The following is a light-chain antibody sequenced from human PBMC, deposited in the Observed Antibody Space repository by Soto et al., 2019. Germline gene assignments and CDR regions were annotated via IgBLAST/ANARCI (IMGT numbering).Light chain of an antibody. J-gene: IGKJ1*01. V-gene: IGKV3-15*01. CDR2: GAS. Sequence: EIVLTQSPGTLSLYPGERATLSCRASQSVTNNYLAWFQQKPGQAPRLLIYGASTRATGIPARFSGSGSGTEFTLTISSLQSEDFAVYYCQQYNNWPRTFGQGTIVDIK. CDR3: QQYNNWPRT. CDR1: QSVTNN.